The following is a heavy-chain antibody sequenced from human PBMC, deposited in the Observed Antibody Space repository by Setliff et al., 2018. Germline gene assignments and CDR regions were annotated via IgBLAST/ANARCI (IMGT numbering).Heavy chain of an antibody. CDR3: ASGEYDYSP. J-gene: IGHJ5*02. CDR2: IRSSSDNI. CDR1: GFNISRYS. Sequence: TSETLSLSCAGSGFNISRYSMNWVRQAPGKGLEWLSYIRSSSDNIYYADSVWGRFTISRDNAKNSLYLQMNSLRVDDTGVYYCASGEYDYSPWGQGTLVTVSS. V-gene: IGHV3-48*04. D-gene: IGHD4-4*01.